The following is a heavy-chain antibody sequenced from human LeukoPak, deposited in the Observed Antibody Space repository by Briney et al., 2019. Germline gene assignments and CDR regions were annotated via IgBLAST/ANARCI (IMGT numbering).Heavy chain of an antibody. J-gene: IGHJ4*02. CDR1: GFTFSSYW. CDR2: IDFETDTT. CDR3: VRAGSGFDY. V-gene: IGHV3-74*01. Sequence: PGGSLRLSCVASGFTFSSYWMHWVRQAPGKGLEWDSRIDFETDTTTYAGSVKGRFTISRDNTKNTLYLQMDSLRDEDAAVYYCVRAGSGFDYWGQGTLVTVTS. D-gene: IGHD2-15*01.